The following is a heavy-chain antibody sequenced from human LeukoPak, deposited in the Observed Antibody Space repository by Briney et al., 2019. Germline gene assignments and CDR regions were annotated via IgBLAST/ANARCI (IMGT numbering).Heavy chain of an antibody. Sequence: GGSLGLSCTASGFAFSNFWMHWVRQAPGKGLVWVSRIKTDGSSTNYADSVKRRFTISRDNAKNTLYLQMNSLRAEDTAVYYCLRDRDYWGQGTLVTVSS. CDR1: GFAFSNFW. CDR2: IKTDGSST. V-gene: IGHV3-74*01. CDR3: LRDRDY. J-gene: IGHJ4*02.